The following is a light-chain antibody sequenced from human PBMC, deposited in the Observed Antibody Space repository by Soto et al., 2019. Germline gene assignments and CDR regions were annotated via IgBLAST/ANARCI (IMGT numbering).Light chain of an antibody. V-gene: IGKV3-20*01. CDR3: QQYGSSRT. CDR2: GTS. J-gene: IGKJ1*01. Sequence: EIELTQSPGTLSLSPGERATRSCRASQSAGNAYLAWYQQKPGQAPRLLIYGTSSRATGIPDRFSGSGSGTEFTLTIDRVEPEDFAVYYCQQYGSSRTFGQGTKVEVK. CDR1: QSAGNAY.